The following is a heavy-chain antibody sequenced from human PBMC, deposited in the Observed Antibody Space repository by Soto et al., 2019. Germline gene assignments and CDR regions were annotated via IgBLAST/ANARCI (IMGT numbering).Heavy chain of an antibody. Sequence: GGSLRLSCAASGYTFSSYLMHWVRQAPGKGLVWVSRINSDGSSTTYADSVKGRFTISRDSAKNTLYLQMNSLRAEDTAVYYCARVRMAGDFDIWGQGTMVTVSS. J-gene: IGHJ3*02. CDR1: GYTFSSYL. V-gene: IGHV3-74*01. CDR3: ARVRMAGDFDI. D-gene: IGHD6-19*01. CDR2: INSDGSST.